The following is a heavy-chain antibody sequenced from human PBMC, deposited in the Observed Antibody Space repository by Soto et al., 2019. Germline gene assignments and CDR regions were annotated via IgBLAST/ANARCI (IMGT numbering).Heavy chain of an antibody. D-gene: IGHD3-22*01. Sequence: PSETLSLTCTLSGDSITRSNFYWGWIRQPPGKGLEWLGSTFNSGNTFYNPALKSRVTFSIDTSKNHFSLKLSSVTAANTAVYYCARHKTTMLSVVSAFDPWGQGTRVTVSS. J-gene: IGHJ5*02. CDR1: GDSITRSNFY. CDR3: ARHKTTMLSVVSAFDP. CDR2: TFNSGNT. V-gene: IGHV4-39*02.